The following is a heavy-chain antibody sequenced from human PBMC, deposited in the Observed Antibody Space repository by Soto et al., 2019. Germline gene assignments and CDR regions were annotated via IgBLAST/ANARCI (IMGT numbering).Heavy chain of an antibody. Sequence: ASVKVSCKASGYTFTSYGISWVRQAPGRGPEWMGWISGHNGNTNHPQSLQGRVTMTTDTSRNTAYMELRSLRSDDTAVYYCARHRFNYYYNTVYYYFDYWG. V-gene: IGHV1-18*04. J-gene: IGHJ4*01. CDR1: GYTFTSYG. D-gene: IGHD3-22*01. CDR3: ARHRFNYYYNTVYYYFDY. CDR2: ISGHNGNT.